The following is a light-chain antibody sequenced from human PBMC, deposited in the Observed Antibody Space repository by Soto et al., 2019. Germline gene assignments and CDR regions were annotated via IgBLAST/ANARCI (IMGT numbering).Light chain of an antibody. V-gene: IGKV3-15*01. J-gene: IGKJ1*01. CDR1: QSVSSN. CDR3: QQYNNWPRT. CDR2: GAS. Sequence: EIVMTQSQATLPVSPGERATLSCRASQSVSSNLAWYQQKPGQAPRLLIYGASTRATGIPARFSGSGSGTEFTLTISSLQSEDFAVYYCQQYNNWPRTFGQGTKVDIK.